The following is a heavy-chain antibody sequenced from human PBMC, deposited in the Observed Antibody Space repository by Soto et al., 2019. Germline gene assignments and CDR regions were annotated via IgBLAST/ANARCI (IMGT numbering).Heavy chain of an antibody. CDR2: ISCNGASI. J-gene: IGHJ4*02. CDR3: ANLPLYGSGFDC. Sequence: EVQLVESGGGLVQPGRSLRLSCAASGFTFDDYAIHWVRQAPGRGLEWVAGISCNGASIGYADSVKGRFTISRDNAKNSLHLQMNSLRSEDTALYYCANLPLYGSGFDCWGQGTLVNVSS. D-gene: IGHD3-10*01. CDR1: GFTFDDYA. V-gene: IGHV3-9*01.